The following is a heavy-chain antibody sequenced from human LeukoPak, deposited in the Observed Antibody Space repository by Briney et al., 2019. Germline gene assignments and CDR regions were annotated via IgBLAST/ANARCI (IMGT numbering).Heavy chain of an antibody. D-gene: IGHD3-22*01. J-gene: IGHJ4*02. V-gene: IGHV4-4*07. CDR3: ARGGYYYDSSGYYSFDY. Sequence: KTSETLSLTCTVSGGSISSYYWSWIRQPAGKGLEWIGRIYTSGRTNYNPSLKSRVTMSVDTSKNQFSLKLSSVTAADTAVYYCARGGYYYDSSGYYSFDYWGQGTLVTVSS. CDR2: IYTSGRT. CDR1: GGSISSYY.